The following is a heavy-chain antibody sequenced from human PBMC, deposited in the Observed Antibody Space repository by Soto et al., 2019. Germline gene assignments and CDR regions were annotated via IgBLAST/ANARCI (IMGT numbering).Heavy chain of an antibody. Sequence: SETLSLTCAVSGASIRSYHWSFLRQPAGKGLEWIGRIQHTGNTNYNPSLKSRVTMSADTSKNQISLKMTSVTAADTAVYFCAKEVSYRRWFDPWGQGARVTVSS. D-gene: IGHD4-4*01. CDR3: AKEVSYRRWFDP. CDR2: IQHTGNT. V-gene: IGHV4-4*07. CDR1: GASIRSYH. J-gene: IGHJ5*02.